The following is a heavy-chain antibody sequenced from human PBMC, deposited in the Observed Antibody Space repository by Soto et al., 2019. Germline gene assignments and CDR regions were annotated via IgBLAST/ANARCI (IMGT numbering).Heavy chain of an antibody. V-gene: IGHV1-18*01. J-gene: IGHJ6*02. CDR1: GFTFSIYG. Sequence: QVQLVQSGAEVKKPGASVKVSCKASGFTFSIYGIAWVRQAPGQGLEWMGWINPYNGNTNYAQKFQDRVTMTTDTSTSTGYRELRSLRSDDTAVYYCARVVAAAPVYYGMDVWGQGTTVTVSS. D-gene: IGHD2-15*01. CDR2: INPYNGNT. CDR3: ARVVAAAPVYYGMDV.